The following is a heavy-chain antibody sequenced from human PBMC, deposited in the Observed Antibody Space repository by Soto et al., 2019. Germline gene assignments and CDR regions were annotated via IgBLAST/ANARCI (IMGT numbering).Heavy chain of an antibody. CDR1: GGSLNSGDYH. CDR3: ARYYRVPSAGAMDV. D-gene: IGHD3-10*01. J-gene: IGHJ6*02. CDR2: IYYSGST. Sequence: PSETLSLTCPVSGGSLNSGDYHWSWIRQSPGKGLEWFGAIYYSGSTYYNPSLKSRIRISVDTSKNQFSLKVNSVTAADTAVYYCARYYRVPSAGAMDVWGQGTTVIVSS. V-gene: IGHV4-30-4*01.